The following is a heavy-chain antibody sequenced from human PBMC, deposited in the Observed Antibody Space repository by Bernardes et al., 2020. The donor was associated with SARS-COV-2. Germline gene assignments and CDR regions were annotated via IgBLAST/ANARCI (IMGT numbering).Heavy chain of an antibody. V-gene: IGHV4-59*01. CDR3: ARVVTCGEDCSVFYYYGMDV. CDR2: VFYSGRP. J-gene: IGHJ6*02. CDR1: GGYIVSDH. Sequence: SETLHLTFTFPGGYIVSDHWAWFKRSPGKGLEWIGNVFYSGRPTYNPSFQSRVSMSVDASKNQLSLRLSSVTTADTAVYYCARVVTCGEDCSVFYYYGMDVWGLGTTVTVSS. D-gene: IGHD2-21*02.